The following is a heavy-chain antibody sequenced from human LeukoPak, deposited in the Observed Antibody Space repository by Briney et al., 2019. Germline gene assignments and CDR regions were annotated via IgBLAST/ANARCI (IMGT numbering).Heavy chain of an antibody. CDR1: GFTFSSYA. D-gene: IGHD3-22*01. V-gene: IGHV3-23*01. CDR2: ISGSGGST. CDR3: AKGAPYYYDSSGYYYSFGY. J-gene: IGHJ4*02. Sequence: PGGSLRLSCAASGFTFSSYAMIWLRHAPGKGLEWVSAISGSGGSTYYADSVKGRFTISRDNSKNTLYLQMNSLRAEDTAVYYCAKGAPYYYDSSGYYYSFGYWGQGTLVTVSS.